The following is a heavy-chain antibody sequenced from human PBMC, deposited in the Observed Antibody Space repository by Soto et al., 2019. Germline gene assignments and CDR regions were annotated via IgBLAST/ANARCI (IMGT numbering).Heavy chain of an antibody. V-gene: IGHV3-49*03. J-gene: IGHJ6*02. D-gene: IGHD3-3*01. CDR1: GFTFGDYA. CDR2: IRSKAYGGTT. Sequence: GGSLRLSCTASGFTFGDYAMSWFRQAPGKGLEWVGFIRSKAYGGTTEYAASVKGRFTISRDDSKSIAYLQMNSLKTEDTAVYYCTRDNLGLEWFLKDEDYGMDVWGQGTTVTVSS. CDR3: TRDNLGLEWFLKDEDYGMDV.